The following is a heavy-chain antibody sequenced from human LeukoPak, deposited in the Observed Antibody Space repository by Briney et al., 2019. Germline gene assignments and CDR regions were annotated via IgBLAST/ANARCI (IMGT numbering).Heavy chain of an antibody. CDR2: VYSSGST. V-gene: IGHV4-4*07. CDR3: ARRGDV. Sequence: NSGGSLRLSCAASGFTFSSYEMNWIRQPAGKGLEWIGRVYSSGSTNYNPSLKSRVTISIDTSKNQFSLKLSSVTAADTAVYYCARRGDVWGKGTTVTISS. D-gene: IGHD3-10*01. J-gene: IGHJ6*04. CDR1: GFTFSSYE.